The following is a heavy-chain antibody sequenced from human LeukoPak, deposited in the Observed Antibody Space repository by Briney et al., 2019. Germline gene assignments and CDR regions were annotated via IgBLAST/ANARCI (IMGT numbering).Heavy chain of an antibody. CDR3: ARDGYLAVDY. CDR1: GGSISSSTYY. D-gene: IGHD2-2*03. V-gene: IGHV4-39*07. J-gene: IGHJ4*02. Sequence: PSETLSLTCTVSGGSISSSTYYWGWIRQPPGKGLEWIGNIYYSGNTYYNPSLESRVAISVDTSRNQFSLTLSSVTAADTAVYYCARDGYLAVDYWGQGTLVTVSS. CDR2: IYYSGNT.